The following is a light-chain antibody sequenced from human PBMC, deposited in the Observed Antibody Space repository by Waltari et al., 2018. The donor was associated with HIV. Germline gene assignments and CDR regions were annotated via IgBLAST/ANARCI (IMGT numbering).Light chain of an antibody. J-gene: IGKJ5*01. CDR2: AAS. CDR1: QGITSY. Sequence: DIQLTQSPSFLSASVGDRVTITCRATQGITSYLAWYQQKPGKAPKLLIYAASTLQSGVPSRFSGSGSGTEVTLTISSLQPEDFATYYCQQLNSYLRTFGQGTRLEIK. CDR3: QQLNSYLRT. V-gene: IGKV1-9*01.